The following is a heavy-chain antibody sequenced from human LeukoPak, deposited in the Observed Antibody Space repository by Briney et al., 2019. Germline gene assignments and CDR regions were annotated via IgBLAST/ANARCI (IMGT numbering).Heavy chain of an antibody. D-gene: IGHD1-26*01. J-gene: IGHJ5*02. V-gene: IGHV3-48*02. Sequence: GGSLRLSCASSGFTFSRYSMKWVRQAPGKGLEWVSFITSSSGTIYYADSVKGRFTISRDNAKNSLYLQMNSLRDDDTAVYYCANYAGSYTIGNWFDPWGQGTLVTVSS. CDR1: GFTFSRYS. CDR2: ITSSSGTI. CDR3: ANYAGSYTIGNWFDP.